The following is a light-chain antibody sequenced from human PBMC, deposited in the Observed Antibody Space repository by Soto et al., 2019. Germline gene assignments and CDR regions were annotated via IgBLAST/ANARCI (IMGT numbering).Light chain of an antibody. V-gene: IGKV1-9*01. CDR2: GAS. CDR1: QDVSRY. J-gene: IGKJ3*01. Sequence: QLTQSPSSLSASVGDRVTITCRASQDVSRYLAWYQQKAVKAPKLLIYGASTLQSGVPSRFSGFGSGTEFTLTISSLQPEDFATYHCQQLQRTPFTFGPGTTVDV. CDR3: QQLQRTPFT.